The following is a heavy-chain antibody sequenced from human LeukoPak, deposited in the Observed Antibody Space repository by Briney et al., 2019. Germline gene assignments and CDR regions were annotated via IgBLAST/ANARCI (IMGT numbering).Heavy chain of an antibody. CDR2: IYCSGST. V-gene: IGHV4-59*01. CDR1: GFTFSDAW. D-gene: IGHD2-2*01. CDR3: ARVKGKYQLLRGWFDP. Sequence: GSLRLSCAASGFTFSDAWMSWVRQAPGKGLEWIGYIYCSGSTNYNPSLKSRVTISVDTSKNQFSLKLSSVTAADTAVYYCARVKGKYQLLRGWFDPWGQGTLVTVSS. J-gene: IGHJ5*02.